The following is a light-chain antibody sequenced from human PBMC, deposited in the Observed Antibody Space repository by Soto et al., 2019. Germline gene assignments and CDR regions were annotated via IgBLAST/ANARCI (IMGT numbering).Light chain of an antibody. CDR2: DAS. J-gene: IGKJ3*01. V-gene: IGKV3-11*01. CDR1: QNVSTY. Sequence: EIVLTQSPATLSLSPGERVTLSCRASQNVSTYLAWYQQKPGQAPRLLIYDASDRATGIPARFSGSGSGTDFTLPISSPEPEDSLLYDWQQRTNWLTFGPGTKVDIK. CDR3: QQRTNWLT.